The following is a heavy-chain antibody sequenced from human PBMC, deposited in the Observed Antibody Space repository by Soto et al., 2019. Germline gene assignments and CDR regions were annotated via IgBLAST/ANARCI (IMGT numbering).Heavy chain of an antibody. CDR2: ISSSGSTI. J-gene: IGHJ3*02. CDR3: ARAAIVATTPVHDAFDI. D-gene: IGHD5-12*01. CDR1: GFTFSDYY. Sequence: QVQLVESGGGLVKPGGSLRLSCAASGFTFSDYYMSWIRQAPGKGLEWVSYISSSGSTIYYADSVKGRFTISRDNAKNSLYLQMNSLSAEDTAVYYCARAAIVATTPVHDAFDIWGQGTMVTVSS. V-gene: IGHV3-11*01.